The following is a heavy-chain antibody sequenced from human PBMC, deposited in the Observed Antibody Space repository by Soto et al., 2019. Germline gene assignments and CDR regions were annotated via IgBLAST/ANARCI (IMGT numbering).Heavy chain of an antibody. J-gene: IGHJ3*02. Sequence: GGSLRLSCAASGFTVSSNYMSWVRQAPGKGLEWVSVIYSGGSTYYADSVKGRFTISRDNSKNTLYLQMNSLRAEDTAVYYCARGSPAGRGLQLGAFDIWGQGTMVNVSS. CDR1: GFTVSSNY. CDR2: IYSGGST. CDR3: ARGSPAGRGLQLGAFDI. D-gene: IGHD6-13*01. V-gene: IGHV3-53*01.